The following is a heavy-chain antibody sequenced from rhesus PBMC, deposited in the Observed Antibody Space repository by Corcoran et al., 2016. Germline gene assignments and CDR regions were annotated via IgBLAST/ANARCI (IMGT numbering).Heavy chain of an antibody. CDR1: GFTFSSYL. CDR3: AGEFSTTDY. J-gene: IGHJ4*01. Sequence: EVQLVESGGGLAKPGGSLRLSCAASGFTFSSYLMHWVRQAPGKGLERISTINSAGSSTYYEDSVKCRFTISRENAKNTLYLQMDGLRPEDTAVYYCAGEFSTTDYWGQGVLVTVSS. CDR2: INSAGSST. D-gene: IGHD2-15*01. V-gene: IGHV3-14*01.